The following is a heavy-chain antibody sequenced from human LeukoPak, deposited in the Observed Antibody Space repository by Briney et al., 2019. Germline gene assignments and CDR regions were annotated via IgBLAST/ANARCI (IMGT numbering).Heavy chain of an antibody. D-gene: IGHD2-2*03. CDR3: ARDPLDISRWANAFDV. V-gene: IGHV3-30*03. CDR1: GFTFVHYG. Sequence: GGSLRLSCAASGFTFVHYGFHWVRQAPGKALEWVAFISYNGNKKYGDSVKGRFTISRDNSKNTLYLQMNGLRPEDTAVYYCARDPLDISRWANAFDVWGQGTMVTVSS. CDR2: ISYNGNKK. J-gene: IGHJ3*01.